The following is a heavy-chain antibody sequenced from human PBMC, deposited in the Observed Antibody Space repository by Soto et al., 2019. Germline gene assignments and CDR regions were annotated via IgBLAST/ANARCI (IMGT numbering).Heavy chain of an antibody. CDR2: TYYRSKWYN. J-gene: IGHJ6*03. Sequence: KQSQTLSLTCAISGDSVSSNSAAWNWIRQSPSRGLEWLGRTYYRSKWYNDYAVSVKSRITINPDTSKNQFSLQLNSVTPEDTAVYYCARETEQLVYYYYYMDVWGKGTTVTVSS. V-gene: IGHV6-1*01. D-gene: IGHD6-6*01. CDR3: ARETEQLVYYYYYMDV. CDR1: GDSVSSNSAA.